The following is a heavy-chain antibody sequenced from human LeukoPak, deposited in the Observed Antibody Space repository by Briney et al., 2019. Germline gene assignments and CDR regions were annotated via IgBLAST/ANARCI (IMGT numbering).Heavy chain of an antibody. CDR2: IRYDGTNT. V-gene: IGHV3-30*02. Sequence: GSLRLSCAASGFSFTDYDMHWVRQAPGKGLERVTFIRYDGTNTYADSVKGRFTISRDNSKNTVYLQMNSLRSDDTAVYYCAKSSAGITWFDPWGQGTLVTVSS. J-gene: IGHJ5*02. CDR3: AKSSAGITWFDP. D-gene: IGHD1-1*01. CDR1: GFSFTDYD.